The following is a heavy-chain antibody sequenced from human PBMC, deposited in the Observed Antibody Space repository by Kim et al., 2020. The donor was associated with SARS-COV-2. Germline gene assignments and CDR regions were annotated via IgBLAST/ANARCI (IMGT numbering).Heavy chain of an antibody. CDR2: IYLRDSDT. Sequence: PRKGLECMGIIYLRDSDTRYSPSFRGQGTLSADKSTTTAYLQWSSLKASDTAMYYCARSAGPYDYYFDYWGQGTLVTVSS. D-gene: IGHD3-16*01. CDR3: ARSAGPYDYYFDY. V-gene: IGHV5-51*01. J-gene: IGHJ4*02.